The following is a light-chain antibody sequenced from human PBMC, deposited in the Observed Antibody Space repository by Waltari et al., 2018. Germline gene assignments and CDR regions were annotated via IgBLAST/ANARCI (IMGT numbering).Light chain of an antibody. J-gene: IGLJ1*01. CDR3: AAYTSSSNFV. CDR2: DVT. V-gene: IGLV2-14*03. Sequence: HSALTQPASVSGSPGQSITISCTGTRSDVGAYDFVSWYRQHPDKIPNLIIFDVTGRPAGISARFSGSKAGNTASLTISGLQADDDADYYCAAYTSSSNFVFGSGTTVTV. CDR1: RSDVGAYDF.